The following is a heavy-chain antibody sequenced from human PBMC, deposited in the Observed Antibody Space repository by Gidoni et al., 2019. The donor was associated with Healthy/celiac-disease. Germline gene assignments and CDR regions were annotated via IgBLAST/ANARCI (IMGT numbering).Heavy chain of an antibody. D-gene: IGHD3-10*01. V-gene: IGHV2-5*02. CDR3: AHCPGWFGDPAFDY. Sequence: QITLKESGPTLVKPTQTLTLTCTFSGFSLSTSGVGVGWIRQPPGKALEWLALIYWDDDKRYSPSLKSRLTITKDTSKNQVVLKMTNMDPVDTATYYCAHCPGWFGDPAFDYWGQGTLVTVSS. CDR2: IYWDDDK. J-gene: IGHJ4*02. CDR1: GFSLSTSGVG.